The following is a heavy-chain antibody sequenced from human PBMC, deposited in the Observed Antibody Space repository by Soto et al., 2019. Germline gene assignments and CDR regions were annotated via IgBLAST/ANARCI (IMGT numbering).Heavy chain of an antibody. CDR1: GFTFSSYS. D-gene: IGHD3-22*01. J-gene: IGHJ4*02. Sequence: EVQLVESGGGLVQPGGSLRLSCAASGFTFSSYSMNWVRQAPGKGLEWVSYISSSSSTIYYADSVKGRFTISRDNAKNPLYLQMNRLRDGDPAVYYCATTQKYYDSGGPPPPFDYWGQGTLVTVSS. CDR3: ATTQKYYDSGGPPPPFDY. CDR2: ISSSSSTI. V-gene: IGHV3-48*02.